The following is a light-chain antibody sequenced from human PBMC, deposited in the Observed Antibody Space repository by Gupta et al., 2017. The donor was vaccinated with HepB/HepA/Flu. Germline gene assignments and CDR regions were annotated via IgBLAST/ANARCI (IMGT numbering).Light chain of an antibody. J-gene: IGKJ5*01. CDR1: QSLSSY. CDR3: QQRSNWPST. Sequence: EIVLTQSPATLSLSPGERATLSCRASQSLSSYLAWYQQKPGQAPRLLIYDASNRATGIPARFSGSGSGTDFTLTISGLEPEDFAVYYCQQRSNWPSTFGQGTRLEIK. V-gene: IGKV3-11*01. CDR2: DAS.